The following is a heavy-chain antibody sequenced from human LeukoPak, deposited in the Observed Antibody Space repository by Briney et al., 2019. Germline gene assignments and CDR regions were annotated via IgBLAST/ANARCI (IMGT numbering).Heavy chain of an antibody. CDR2: IYYSGST. CDR1: GGSISSYY. D-gene: IGHD3-22*01. J-gene: IGHJ4*02. CDR3: ARLITMRGYYFDY. V-gene: IGHV4-59*08. Sequence: SETLSLTCTVSGGSISSYYWSWIRQPPGKGLELIGYIYYSGSTNYNPSLKSRVTISVDTSKNQSSLKLSSVTAADTAVYYCARLITMRGYYFDYWGQGTLVTVSS.